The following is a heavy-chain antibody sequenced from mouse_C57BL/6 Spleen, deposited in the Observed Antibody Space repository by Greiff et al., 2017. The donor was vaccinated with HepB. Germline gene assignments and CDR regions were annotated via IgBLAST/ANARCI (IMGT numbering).Heavy chain of an antibody. V-gene: IGHV1-50*01. D-gene: IGHD1-1*01. J-gene: IGHJ1*03. CDR1: GYTFTSYW. CDR3: ARSDAYYYGSSSWYFDV. Sequence: QVQLQQPGAELVKPGASVKLSCKASGYTFTSYWMQWVKQRPGQGLEWIGEIDPSDSYTNYKQKFKGKATLTVDTSSSTAYMTLSRLTSEDSAVYYCARSDAYYYGSSSWYFDVWGTGTTVTVSS. CDR2: IDPSDSYT.